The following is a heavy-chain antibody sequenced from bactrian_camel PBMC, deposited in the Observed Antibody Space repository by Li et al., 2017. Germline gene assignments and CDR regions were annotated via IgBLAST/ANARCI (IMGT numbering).Heavy chain of an antibody. CDR2: IAHDGST. CDR1: ADTADDC. V-gene: IGHV3S53*01. CDR3: AARLVDFEN. J-gene: IGHJ4*01. D-gene: IGHD1*01. Sequence: QVQLVESGGGFVQPGGSLRLSCAASADTADDCMGWFHQAPGKEREGVAAIAHDGSTSYADSVKGRFTISKDNAKNTLYLQMNSLKPEDIAMYYCAARLVDFENWGQGTQVTVS.